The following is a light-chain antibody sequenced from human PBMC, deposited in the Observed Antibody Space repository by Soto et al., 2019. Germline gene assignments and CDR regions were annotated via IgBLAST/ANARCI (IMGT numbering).Light chain of an antibody. CDR1: QNVLYSSNNRNL. CDR2: WAS. CDR3: QQYYSPPRYT. J-gene: IGKJ2*01. V-gene: IGKV4-1*01. Sequence: DIVMTQSPEYLAVSLGERATINCKSSQNVLYSSNNRNLIAWYQQKPGQPPKLLLYWASTRESGVPDRFSGSGSGRELTLTISSLQAEDVAVYYCQQYYSPPRYTFGQGTRLEIK.